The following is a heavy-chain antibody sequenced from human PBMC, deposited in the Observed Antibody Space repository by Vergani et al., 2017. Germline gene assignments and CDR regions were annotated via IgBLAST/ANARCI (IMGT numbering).Heavy chain of an antibody. Sequence: QVQLVQSGAEVKKPGSSVKVSCKASGGTFSSYAISWVRQAPGQGLEWMGGIIPIFGTANYAQKFQGRVTITADESTSTAYMELSSLRSEDTAVYYCARGDVLGSRIYYYYGMDVWGQGTTVTVSS. D-gene: IGHD2-8*02. J-gene: IGHJ6*02. V-gene: IGHV1-69*01. CDR3: ARGDVLGSRIYYYYGMDV. CDR2: IIPIFGTA. CDR1: GGTFSSYA.